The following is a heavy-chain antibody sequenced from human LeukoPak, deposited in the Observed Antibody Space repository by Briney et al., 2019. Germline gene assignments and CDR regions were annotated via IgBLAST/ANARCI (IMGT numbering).Heavy chain of an antibody. V-gene: IGHV3-30*04. D-gene: IGHD1-26*01. CDR3: ASPKSGDAILPDH. CDR2: TSYEGSSK. CDR1: GFTFSNYA. Sequence: GRSLRLSCVASGFTFSNYAMHRVRQAPGKGLEWVAVTSYEGSSKHYADSVKGRFTISRDNSKNTLYLQMDSLRDEDTAVYYCASPKSGDAILPDHWGQGTLVTVSS. J-gene: IGHJ5*02.